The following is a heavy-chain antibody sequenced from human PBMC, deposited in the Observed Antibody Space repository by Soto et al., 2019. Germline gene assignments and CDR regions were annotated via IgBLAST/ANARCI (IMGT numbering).Heavy chain of an antibody. V-gene: IGHV1-69*01. Sequence: SVKVYCKTSGGTFSSYAISWVRQAPGQGLEWMGGIIPIFGTANYAQKFQGRVTITADESTSTAYMELSSLRSEDTAVYYCARGSRLVAPFDYWGQGTLVTVSS. CDR2: IIPIFGTA. CDR1: GGTFSSYA. D-gene: IGHD5-12*01. J-gene: IGHJ4*02. CDR3: ARGSRLVAPFDY.